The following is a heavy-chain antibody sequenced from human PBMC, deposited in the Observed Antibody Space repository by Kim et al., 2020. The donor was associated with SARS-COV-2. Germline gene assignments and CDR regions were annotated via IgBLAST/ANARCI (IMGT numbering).Heavy chain of an antibody. CDR2: IIPMFDTP. V-gene: IGHV1-69*13. J-gene: IGHJ4*02. CDR3: ATLTDESTDYVN. Sequence: SVKVSCKASGGTFSSLAINWVRQAPGQGPEWMAGIIPMFDTPKYAKKFQGRVTITADESTTTAYMNLSSLRSEDTAVYYCATLTDESTDYVNWGQGTLV. D-gene: IGHD2-2*01. CDR1: GGTFSSLA.